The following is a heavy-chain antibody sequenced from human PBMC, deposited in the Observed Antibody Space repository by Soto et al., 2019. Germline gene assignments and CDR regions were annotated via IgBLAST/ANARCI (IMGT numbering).Heavy chain of an antibody. CDR3: AKDWNGFTVTGYTYGMDV. V-gene: IGHV3-30*18. D-gene: IGHD2-2*02. CDR1: GFTFSNFG. Sequence: QVQLVESGGGVVQPGRSLRLSCAASGFTFSNFGMHWVRQAPGKGLEWVALISYDGSTKLYGDSFKGRFTISRDDPQKRRFLPMDSLSPEDTAVYFCAKDWNGFTVTGYTYGMDVWGQGTTVTVSS. CDR2: ISYDGSTK. J-gene: IGHJ6*02.